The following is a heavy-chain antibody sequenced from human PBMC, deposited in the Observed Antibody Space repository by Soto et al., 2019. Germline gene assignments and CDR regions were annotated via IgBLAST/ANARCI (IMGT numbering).Heavy chain of an antibody. D-gene: IGHD3-3*02. CDR2: IIPIFGTA. CDR3: ARLGAFYQSLDP. CDR1: GGTFSSYA. J-gene: IGHJ5*02. V-gene: IGHV1-69*13. Sequence: SVKVSCKASGGTFSSYAISWVRQAPGQGLEWMGGIIPIFGTANYAQKFQGRVTITADESTSTAYMELSSLRSEDTAVYYCARLGAFYQSLDPWGPGTLVTVSS.